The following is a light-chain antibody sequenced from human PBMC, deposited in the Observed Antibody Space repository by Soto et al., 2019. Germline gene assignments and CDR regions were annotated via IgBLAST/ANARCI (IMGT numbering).Light chain of an antibody. CDR3: QQSYSTRPLT. CDR2: AAS. V-gene: IGKV1-39*01. CDR1: QSISSY. Sequence: DIQMTQSPSSLSASVEDRVTITCRASQSISSYLNWYQQKPGKAPKLLIYAASSLQSGVPSRFSGSGSGTDFTLTISSLQPEDFATYFCQQSYSTRPLTFGGGTKVEIK. J-gene: IGKJ4*01.